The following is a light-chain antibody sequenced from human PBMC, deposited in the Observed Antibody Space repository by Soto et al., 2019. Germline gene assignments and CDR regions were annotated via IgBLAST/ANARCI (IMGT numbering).Light chain of an antibody. J-gene: IGKJ2*01. CDR1: QNIRNY. V-gene: IGKV1-39*01. CDR3: QQSYASPRYT. Sequence: DIQMAQSPSSLSASVGDRVIITCRASQNIRNYLNWYQQRPGRAPNLLIYAASHLHVGVPPRFSGSGSGTKFTLTISTLQPEDSASYYCQQSYASPRYTFGQGTRL. CDR2: AAS.